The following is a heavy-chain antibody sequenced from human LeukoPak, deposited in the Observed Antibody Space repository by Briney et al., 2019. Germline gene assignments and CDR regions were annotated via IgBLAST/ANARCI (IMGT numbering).Heavy chain of an antibody. CDR2: IYYSGST. CDR1: GGSISSGGYY. D-gene: IGHD4-17*01. Sequence: SETLSLTCTVSGGSISSGGYYWSWIRQHPGKGLEWIGYIYYSGSTYYNPSLKSRVTISVDTSKNQFSLKLSSVTAADTAVYYCARDPHYGAHFDIWGQGTMVTVSS. J-gene: IGHJ3*02. V-gene: IGHV4-31*03. CDR3: ARDPHYGAHFDI.